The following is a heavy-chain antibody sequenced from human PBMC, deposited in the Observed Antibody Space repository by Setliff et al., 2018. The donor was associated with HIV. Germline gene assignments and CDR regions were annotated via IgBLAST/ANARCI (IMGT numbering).Heavy chain of an antibody. J-gene: IGHJ6*02. CDR3: ARDYLYYNLYNGSPVYGMDV. CDR2: VSGRGDSI. Sequence: GGSLRLSCAATGFTFSSYSLNWVRQAPGKGLEWVSYVSGRGDSIYHAASVKGRFTISRDNAKNSLYLQMNSLRVEDTAVYYCARDYLYYNLYNGSPVYGMDVWGQGTTVTVSS. D-gene: IGHD3-3*01. CDR1: GFTFSSYS. V-gene: IGHV3-48*01.